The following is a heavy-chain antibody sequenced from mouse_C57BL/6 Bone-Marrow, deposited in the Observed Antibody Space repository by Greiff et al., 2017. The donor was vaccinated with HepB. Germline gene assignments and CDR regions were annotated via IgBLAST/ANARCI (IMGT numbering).Heavy chain of an antibody. D-gene: IGHD1-1*01. V-gene: IGHV1-69*01. CDR2: IDPSDSYT. Sequence: VKLQQPGAELVMPGASVKLSCKASGYTFTSYWMHWVKQRPGQGLEWIGEIDPSDSYTNYNQKFKGKSTLTVDKSSSTAYMQLSSLTSEDSAVYYCATLLLRSYYAMDYWGQGTSVTVSS. J-gene: IGHJ4*01. CDR3: ATLLLRSYYAMDY. CDR1: GYTFTSYW.